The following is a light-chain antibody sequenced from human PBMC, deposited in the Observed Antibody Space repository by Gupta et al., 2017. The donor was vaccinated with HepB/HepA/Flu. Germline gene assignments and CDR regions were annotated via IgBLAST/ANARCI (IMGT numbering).Light chain of an antibody. CDR1: RSVLYTSNNKNY. V-gene: IGKV4-1*01. CDR3: QQYYTTPLT. CDR2: WAS. J-gene: IGKJ1*01. Sequence: DIVLTQSPASLAVSLGERATINCKSSRSVLYTSNNKNYLAWYRQKPGQPPKLHINWASTRESGVPDRVSGSGSGTDFTLTNSSLQAEDVAVYYCQQYYTTPLTFGQGTKVEIK.